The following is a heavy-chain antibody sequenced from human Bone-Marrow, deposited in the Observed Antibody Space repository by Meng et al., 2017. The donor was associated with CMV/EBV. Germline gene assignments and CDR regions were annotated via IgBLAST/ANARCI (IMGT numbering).Heavy chain of an antibody. CDR3: ARVGFGGSGVTYYYYYEMDV. Sequence: SVKVSCKASGDTFNRYAFSWVRQAPGQRLEWMGGLIPSFGTVNFEQGFEGRLTITTDKYTSTVYMDLSSLKSEDTAVYYCARVGFGGSGVTYYYYYEMDVWAQGTSATVPS. CDR2: LIPSFGTV. CDR1: GDTFNRYA. V-gene: IGHV1-69*05. D-gene: IGHD3-10*01. J-gene: IGHJ6*02.